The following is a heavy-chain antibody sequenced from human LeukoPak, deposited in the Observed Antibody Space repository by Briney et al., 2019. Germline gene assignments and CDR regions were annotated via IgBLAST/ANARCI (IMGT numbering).Heavy chain of an antibody. Sequence: GGSLRLSCAASGFTFSTFAMIWVRQPPGKGLEWVSSIFPSGGEIRYADSVRGRFTISRDNSNNTLYLQMNSLRAEDTAVYYCAKVLPIYFSPSSWFDPWGQGTLVTVSS. CDR2: IFPSGGEI. CDR1: GFTFSTFA. V-gene: IGHV3-23*01. CDR3: AKVLPIYFSPSSWFDP. D-gene: IGHD3-3*01. J-gene: IGHJ5*02.